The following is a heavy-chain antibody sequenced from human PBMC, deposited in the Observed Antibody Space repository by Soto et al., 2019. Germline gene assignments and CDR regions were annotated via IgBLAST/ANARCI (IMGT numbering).Heavy chain of an antibody. CDR3: AKTPYSSGWYVDY. Sequence: GGSLRLSCAASGFTFSSYAMSWVRQVPGKGLGWVSAISGSGGSTYYADSVKGRFTISRDNSKNTLYLQMNSLRAEDTAVYYCAKTPYSSGWYVDYWGQGTLVTVSS. CDR1: GFTFSSYA. D-gene: IGHD6-19*01. J-gene: IGHJ4*02. V-gene: IGHV3-23*01. CDR2: ISGSGGST.